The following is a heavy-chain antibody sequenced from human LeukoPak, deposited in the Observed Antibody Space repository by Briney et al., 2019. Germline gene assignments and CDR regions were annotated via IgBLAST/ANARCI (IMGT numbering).Heavy chain of an antibody. CDR1: GFTFSSYE. D-gene: IGHD3-22*01. CDR2: ISSSGSSI. CDR3: ARAFLYYFDSSGYYRAFDI. J-gene: IGHJ3*02. V-gene: IGHV3-48*03. Sequence: GGSLRLSCAASGFTFSSYEMNWVRQAPEKGLEWVSYISSSGSSIDYADSVKGRFTISRDNAKNSLYLQMSSLRAEDTAVYYCARAFLYYFDSSGYYRAFDIWGQGTMVTVSS.